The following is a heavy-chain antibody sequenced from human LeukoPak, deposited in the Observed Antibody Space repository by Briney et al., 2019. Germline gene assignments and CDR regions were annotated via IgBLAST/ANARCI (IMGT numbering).Heavy chain of an antibody. CDR1: GFTVSSNY. Sequence: GGSLRLSCAASGFTVSSNYMSWVRQAPGKGLEWVSVIYSGGSTYYADSVKGRFTISRDNSKNTLYPQMNNLRAEDTAVYYCARDRRERGFREFHYYYYYMDVWGKGTTVTVSS. CDR3: ARDRRERGFREFHYYYYYMDV. D-gene: IGHD3-10*01. CDR2: IYSGGST. J-gene: IGHJ6*03. V-gene: IGHV3-53*01.